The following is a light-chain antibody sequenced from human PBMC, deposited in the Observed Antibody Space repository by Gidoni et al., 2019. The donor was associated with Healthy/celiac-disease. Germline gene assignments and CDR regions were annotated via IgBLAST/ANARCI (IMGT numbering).Light chain of an antibody. CDR3: QQYNSYWT. V-gene: IGKV1-5*03. CDR1: QSISSW. Sequence: DIQMTQSPSTLSASVGDRVTITGRASQSISSWLAWYQQKPGKAPKLLIYKESSLESGVPSRFSGSGSGTEFTLTISSLQPDDFATYYCQQYNSYWTFGQXTKVEIK. CDR2: KES. J-gene: IGKJ1*01.